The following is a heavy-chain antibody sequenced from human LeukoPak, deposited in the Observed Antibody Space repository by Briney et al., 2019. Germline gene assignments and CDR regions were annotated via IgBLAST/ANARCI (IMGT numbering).Heavy chain of an antibody. CDR3: ARYMAAAGTFDY. J-gene: IGHJ4*02. CDR1: GYTFTAYY. V-gene: IGHV1-2*02. CDR2: INPNSGAT. D-gene: IGHD6-13*01. Sequence: ASVKVSCKASGYTFTAYYMHWVRQAPGQGLEWMGWINPNSGATYYGQKFQGRVTMTRDTSISTAYMEVSRLRSDDSAVYYCARYMAAAGTFDYWGQGTLVTVSS.